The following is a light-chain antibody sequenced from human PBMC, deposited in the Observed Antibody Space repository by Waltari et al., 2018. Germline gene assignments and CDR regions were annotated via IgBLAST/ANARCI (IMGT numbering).Light chain of an antibody. CDR2: GAS. Sequence: EIVMTQSPATLSVSPGERATLSCRASQTITDNLAWYQQTPGQAPRLLIYGASSRATGVPARFSGSGSGTDFTLTISSLQSDDFAIYYCQQYNTWPPLTFGGGTKVEIK. V-gene: IGKV3-15*01. J-gene: IGKJ4*01. CDR3: QQYNTWPPLT. CDR1: QTITDN.